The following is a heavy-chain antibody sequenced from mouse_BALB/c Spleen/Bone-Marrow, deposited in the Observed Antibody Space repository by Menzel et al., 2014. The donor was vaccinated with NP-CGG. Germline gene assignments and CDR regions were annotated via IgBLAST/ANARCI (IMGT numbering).Heavy chain of an antibody. CDR1: GFTFSSYG. Sequence: EVNVVESGGVLVQPGGSLKLSCAASGFTFSSYGMSWVRQTPDKRLELVATINSNGGSTYYPDSVKGRFTISRDNAKNTLYLQMSSLKSEDTAMYYCARDPLYYYAWGQGTLVTVSA. CDR2: INSNGGST. CDR3: ARDPLYYYA. V-gene: IGHV5-6-3*01. J-gene: IGHJ3*01. D-gene: IGHD1-1*01.